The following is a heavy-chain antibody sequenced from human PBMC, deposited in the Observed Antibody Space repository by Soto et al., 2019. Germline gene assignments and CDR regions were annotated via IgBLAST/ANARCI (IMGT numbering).Heavy chain of an antibody. CDR1: GFTFSDHY. CDR2: VSTSSSYT. Sequence: QVPLVESGGGLVKPGGSLRLSCVASGFTFSDHYMTWIRQATGKGLEWLSYVSTSSSYTNYADSVKGRFTISRDNAMNSLSLQMNINRAEDTAVYYCARLRLTGYFDYWGQGTLVTVSS. J-gene: IGHJ4*02. CDR3: ARLRLTGYFDY. V-gene: IGHV3-11*05.